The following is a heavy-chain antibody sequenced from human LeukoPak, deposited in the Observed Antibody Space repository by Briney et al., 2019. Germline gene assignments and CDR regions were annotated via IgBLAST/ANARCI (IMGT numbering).Heavy chain of an antibody. V-gene: IGHV3-74*01. CDR3: TSDRVLYGLDV. D-gene: IGHD5/OR15-5a*01. CDR1: GFTFSNYW. Sequence: GGSLRLSCAASGFTFSNYWMHWVRRGPGKELMWVSRIKSVGSETSSAESLEGRFTIFRDNARNMLYLQMNSLRPEDTDIYYCTSDRVLYGLDVWGQGTTVTVSS. J-gene: IGHJ6*02. CDR2: IKSVGSET.